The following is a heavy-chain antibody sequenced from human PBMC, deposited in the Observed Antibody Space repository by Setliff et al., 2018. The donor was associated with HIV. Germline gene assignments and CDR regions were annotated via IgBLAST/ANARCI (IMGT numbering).Heavy chain of an antibody. CDR2: IYYSGST. Sequence: PSETLSLTCTVSGGSISSGSYYWSWIRQPPGKGLEWIGSIYYSGSTYYNPSLKSRVTISVDTSKNQVSLRLSSVTAADTGVYYCARHRDPPGTSWIYYYYYMDLWGEGTTVTVSS. J-gene: IGHJ6*03. D-gene: IGHD6-13*01. V-gene: IGHV4-39*01. CDR3: ARHRDPPGTSWIYYYYYMDL. CDR1: GGSISSGSYY.